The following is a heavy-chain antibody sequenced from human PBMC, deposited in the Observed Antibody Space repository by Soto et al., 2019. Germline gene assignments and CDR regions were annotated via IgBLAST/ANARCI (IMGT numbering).Heavy chain of an antibody. D-gene: IGHD6-25*01. CDR2: INPTLDSK. Sequence: QEQVVQSGPAMKEPGSSVKVSCRASGIMSSGYGFSWVRQAPGQGLEWVGRINPTLDSKQYAQNLQGRVSITVDKSTDTAYLEVTSLRLDDTAIYFCATMKRARLDSWGRGTVVTVSS. CDR1: GIMSSGYG. V-gene: IGHV1-69*09. J-gene: IGHJ4*02. CDR3: ATMKRARLDS.